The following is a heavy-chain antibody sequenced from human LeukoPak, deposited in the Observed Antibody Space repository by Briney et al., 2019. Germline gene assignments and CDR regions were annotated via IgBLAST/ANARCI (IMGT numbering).Heavy chain of an antibody. J-gene: IGHJ4*02. Sequence: SQTLSLTCTVSGGSISSGSYYWSWIRQPAGKGLEWIGRIYTSGSTNYNPSLKSRVTISVDTSKNQFSLKLSSVTAADTAVYYCAREYYDFWSGDPFDYWGQGTLVTVSS. CDR1: GGSISSGSYY. CDR2: IYTSGST. V-gene: IGHV4-61*02. D-gene: IGHD3-3*01. CDR3: AREYYDFWSGDPFDY.